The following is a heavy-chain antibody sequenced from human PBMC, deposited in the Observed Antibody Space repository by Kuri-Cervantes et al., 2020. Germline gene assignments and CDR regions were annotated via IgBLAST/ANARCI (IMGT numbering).Heavy chain of an antibody. V-gene: IGHV3-48*01. CDR1: GFTFSGYA. J-gene: IGHJ4*02. CDR2: ISSSSGTI. CDR3: ARQRGYSYVIIKSYFDY. D-gene: IGHD5-18*01. Sequence: GESLKISCAASGFTFSGYAMNWVRQAPGKGLEWVSYISSSSGTIYYADSVKSRFTVSRDSARNSLFLQMNSLRAEDTAVYYCARQRGYSYVIIKSYFDYWGQGTLVTVSS.